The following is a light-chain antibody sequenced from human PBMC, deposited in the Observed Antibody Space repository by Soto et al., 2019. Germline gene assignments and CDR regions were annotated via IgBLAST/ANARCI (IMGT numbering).Light chain of an antibody. J-gene: IGLJ1*01. CDR3: CSYADSTTWV. V-gene: IGLV2-23*01. CDR1: NSDVGSYNL. Sequence: QSVLTQPSSLSGSPGQSITISCTGNNSDVGSYNLVSWYQQNPGKAPKLIIYEGSKRPSGISNRFSGSKSGNTASLTISGLQAEDESDYYCCSYADSTTWVFGTGTKVTVL. CDR2: EGS.